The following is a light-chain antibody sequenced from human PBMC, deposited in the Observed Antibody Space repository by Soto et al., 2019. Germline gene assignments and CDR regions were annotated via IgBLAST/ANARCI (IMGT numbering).Light chain of an antibody. CDR3: QQRNSYPLT. Sequence: DIQLTQSPSFLSASVGDRVTITCRASQDISDYLAWYQQRPGKAPKLLIYAASTLQSGVPSRFSGSGSGTEFTLTISSLQPEDFATYSCQQRNSYPLTFAGGTKVEIK. J-gene: IGKJ4*01. CDR1: QDISDY. V-gene: IGKV1-9*01. CDR2: AAS.